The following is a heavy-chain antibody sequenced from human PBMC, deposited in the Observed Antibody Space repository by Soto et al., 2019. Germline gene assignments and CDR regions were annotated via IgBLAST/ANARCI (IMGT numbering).Heavy chain of an antibody. Sequence: SETLSLTCSVSGGTMSKYYCAWIRQPAGKGLEWIGRIYTSGTTDYNPSLKSRVTMSVDTSKNQFSLKLSSVTAADTALYYCARQTTYSSSRYDYWGHGTLVTVSS. CDR2: IYTSGTT. V-gene: IGHV4-4*07. J-gene: IGHJ4*01. CDR3: ARQTTYSSSRYDY. D-gene: IGHD6-13*01. CDR1: GGTMSKYY.